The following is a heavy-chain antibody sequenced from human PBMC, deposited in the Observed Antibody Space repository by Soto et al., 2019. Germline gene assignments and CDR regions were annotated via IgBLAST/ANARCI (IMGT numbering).Heavy chain of an antibody. CDR1: GYTFTSYG. V-gene: IGHV1-18*01. CDR2: ISAYNGNT. D-gene: IGHD6-13*01. CDR3: ARLSSSWPVNYYYYGMDV. J-gene: IGHJ6*02. Sequence: QVQLVQSGAEVKKPGASVKVSCKASGYTFTSYGISWVRQAPGQGLEWMGWISAYNGNTNYAQKLQGRVTMTTDTSTCTAYMELRSLRSDDTAVYYCARLSSSWPVNYYYYGMDVWGQGTTVTVSS.